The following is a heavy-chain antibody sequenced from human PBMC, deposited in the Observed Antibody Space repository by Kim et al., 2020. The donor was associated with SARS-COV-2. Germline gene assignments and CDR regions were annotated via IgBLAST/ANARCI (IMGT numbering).Heavy chain of an antibody. D-gene: IGHD3-10*01. CDR2: T. J-gene: IGHJ3*01. V-gene: IGHV1-2*02. CDR3: ATSINSIDAFDV. Sequence: TNYAKKFQGRVTMTRDTAIITAYMELSSLRSDDTAVYYCATSINSIDAFDVWGQGTMVTVSS.